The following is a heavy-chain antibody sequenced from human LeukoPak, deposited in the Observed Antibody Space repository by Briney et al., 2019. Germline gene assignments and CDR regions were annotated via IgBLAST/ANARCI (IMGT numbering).Heavy chain of an antibody. J-gene: IGHJ3*02. V-gene: IGHV4-59*01. CDR1: GGSISSYY. CDR3: ARDDGENWNYELPHAFDI. D-gene: IGHD1-7*01. CDR2: IYYSGST. Sequence: SETLSLTCTVSGGSISSYYWSWIRQPPGKGLEWIGYIYYSGSTNYNPSLKSRVTISVDTSKNQFSLKLSSVTAADTAVYYCARDDGENWNYELPHAFDIWGQGTMVTVSS.